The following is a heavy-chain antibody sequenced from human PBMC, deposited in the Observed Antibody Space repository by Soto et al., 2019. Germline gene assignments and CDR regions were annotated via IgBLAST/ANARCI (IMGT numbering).Heavy chain of an antibody. CDR1: RGSISSSSHY. J-gene: IGHJ6*03. D-gene: IGHD3-3*01. CDR2: VYYGGGT. V-gene: IGHV4-39*07. Sequence: PSETLSLTCTVSRGSISSSSHYWGWIRQPPGKGLEWIGTVYYGGGTKYNPSLKSRVTISVDTSKNQFSLKLSSVTAADTAVYYCARKRYEGYDFWSGYQGPYYMDVWGKGTTVTVSS. CDR3: ARKRYEGYDFWSGYQGPYYMDV.